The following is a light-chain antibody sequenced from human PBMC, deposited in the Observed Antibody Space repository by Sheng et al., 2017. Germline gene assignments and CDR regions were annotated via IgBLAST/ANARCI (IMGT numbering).Light chain of an antibody. V-gene: IGKV1-9*01. CDR3: QQLNSYQLT. J-gene: IGKJ4*01. CDR1: QGISSY. Sequence: DIQLTQSPSFLSASLGDRVTITCRASQGISSYLAWYQQKPGKAPKLLIYAASTLQSGVPSRFGGSGSGTEFTLTISSLQPEDFATYYCQQLNSYQLTFGGGTKVEIK. CDR2: AAS.